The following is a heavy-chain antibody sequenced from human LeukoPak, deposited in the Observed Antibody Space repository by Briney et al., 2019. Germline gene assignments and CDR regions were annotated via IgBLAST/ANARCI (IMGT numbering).Heavy chain of an antibody. D-gene: IGHD1-26*01. CDR1: GGSIISYY. CDR3: ARHDSGSYYREDDAFDI. CDR2: IYYSGST. J-gene: IGHJ3*02. V-gene: IGHV4-59*08. Sequence: SETLSLTSTVPGGSIISYYWCWIRQPPGKGLEWIGYIYYSGSTNYNPSLKSRVTISVDTSKNQFSLKLSSVTAADTSVYYCARHDSGSYYREDDAFDIWGQGTMVTDSS.